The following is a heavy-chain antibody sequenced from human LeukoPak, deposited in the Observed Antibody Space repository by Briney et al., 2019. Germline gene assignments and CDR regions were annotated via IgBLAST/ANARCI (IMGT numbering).Heavy chain of an antibody. CDR1: GFTFTNYW. D-gene: IGHD3-22*01. J-gene: IGHJ3*02. CDR2: VNPDGSRT. CDR3: ARGASYYYESKPYDAFDI. Sequence: GGSLRLSCAASGFTFTNYWMHWVRRAPGKGLVWVSHVNPDGSRTDYADSVKGRFTISRDNVKNMVYLQMSSLGAEDTAVYYCARGASYYYESKPYDAFDIWGQGTMVTVPS. V-gene: IGHV3-74*01.